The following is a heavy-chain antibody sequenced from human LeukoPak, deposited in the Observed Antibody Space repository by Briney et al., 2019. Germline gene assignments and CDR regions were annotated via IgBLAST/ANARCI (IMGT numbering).Heavy chain of an antibody. V-gene: IGHV7-4-1*02. Sequence: SVKVSCKASGYTFTSYAMNWARQAPGQGLEWMGWINTNTGNPTYAQGFTGRFVFSLDTSVSTAYLQISSLKAEDTAVYYCARDFFYCSSTSCYWGAHYFDYWGQGTLVTVSS. J-gene: IGHJ4*02. CDR3: ARDFFYCSSTSCYWGAHYFDY. D-gene: IGHD2-2*01. CDR1: GYTFTSYA. CDR2: INTNTGNP.